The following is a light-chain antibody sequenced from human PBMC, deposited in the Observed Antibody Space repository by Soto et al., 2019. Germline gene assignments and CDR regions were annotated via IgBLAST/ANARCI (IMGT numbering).Light chain of an antibody. CDR2: GAS. CDR3: QQRSNWPLT. V-gene: IGKV3-15*01. J-gene: IGKJ4*01. CDR1: QSVRSN. Sequence: EIVMTQSPATLSVSPGERATLSCRASQSVRSNLAWYQQKPGQAPRLLIYGASTRATGIPARFSGSGSGTDFTLTIRRLEPEDFAVYYCQQRSNWPLTFGGGTKVDIK.